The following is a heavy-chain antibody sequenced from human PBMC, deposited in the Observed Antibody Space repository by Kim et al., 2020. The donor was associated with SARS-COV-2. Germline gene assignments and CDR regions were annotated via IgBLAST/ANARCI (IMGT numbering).Heavy chain of an antibody. V-gene: IGHV6-1*01. CDR1: GDSVSSNSAA. J-gene: IGHJ3*02. CDR3: AREGGYSGYDSYDAFDI. D-gene: IGHD5-12*01. Sequence: SQTLSLTCAISGDSVSSNSAAWHWIRQSPSRGLEWLGRTYYRSKWYNDYAVSVKSRITINPDTSKNQFSLQLNSVTPEDTAVYYCAREGGYSGYDSYDAFDIWGQGTMVTVSS. CDR2: TYYRSKWYN.